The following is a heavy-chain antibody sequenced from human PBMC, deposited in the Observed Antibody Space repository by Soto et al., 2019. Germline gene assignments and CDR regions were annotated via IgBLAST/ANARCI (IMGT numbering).Heavy chain of an antibody. D-gene: IGHD5-18*01. CDR3: ARDHPHSYGVYYFDY. CDR1: GGSISNYY. CDR2: IYSSGGT. J-gene: IGHJ4*02. Sequence: PSETLSLTCTVSGGSISNYYWSWIRQVPGKGLEWIGYIYSSGGTHYNPSLQSRVTISADTSKNQVSLKVNSVTAADTAVYYCARDHPHSYGVYYFDYWGQGTPVTVSS. V-gene: IGHV4-59*01.